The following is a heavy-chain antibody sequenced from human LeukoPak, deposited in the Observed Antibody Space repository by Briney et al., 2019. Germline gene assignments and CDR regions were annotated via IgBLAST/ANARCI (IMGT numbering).Heavy chain of an antibody. CDR1: GGSISSSNW. CDR3: ARTTTVTTESFDY. V-gene: IGHV4-4*02. Sequence: PSETLSLTCAVSGGSISSSNWWSWVRQPPGKGLEWIGEIYHSGSTNYNPSLKSRVTISVDKSKNQFSLKLSSVTAADTAVYYCARTTTVTTESFDYWDQGTLVTVSS. CDR2: IYHSGST. D-gene: IGHD4-17*01. J-gene: IGHJ4*02.